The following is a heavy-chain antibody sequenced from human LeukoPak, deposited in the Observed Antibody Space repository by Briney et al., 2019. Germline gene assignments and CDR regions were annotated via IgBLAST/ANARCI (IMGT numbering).Heavy chain of an antibody. CDR2: INHSGST. CDR1: GGSFSGYY. CDR3: ARNGRAAYYYDSSGYYRY. Sequence: PSETLSLTCAVYGGSFSGYYWSWIRQPPGRGLEWIGEINHSGSTNYNPSLKSRVTISVDTSKNQFSLKLSSVTAADTAVYYCARNGRAAYYYDSSGYYRYWGQGTLVTVSS. D-gene: IGHD3-22*01. J-gene: IGHJ4*02. V-gene: IGHV4-34*01.